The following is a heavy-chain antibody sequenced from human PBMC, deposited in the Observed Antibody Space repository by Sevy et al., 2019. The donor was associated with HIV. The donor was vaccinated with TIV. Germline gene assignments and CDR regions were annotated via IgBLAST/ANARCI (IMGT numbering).Heavy chain of an antibody. V-gene: IGHV4-39*01. D-gene: IGHD4-17*01. J-gene: IGHJ5*01. CDR1: GGSIRSTSYY. Sequence: SETLSLTCSVSGGSIRSTSYYWGWIRQPPGKGLEWIASFDYAGTTYYTPALKSRVTISGDMSKNQFSLKLKSVTVADTAFYYCARYVRGDYAGGFDSWGQGTLVTGSS. CDR2: FDYAGTT. CDR3: ARYVRGDYAGGFDS.